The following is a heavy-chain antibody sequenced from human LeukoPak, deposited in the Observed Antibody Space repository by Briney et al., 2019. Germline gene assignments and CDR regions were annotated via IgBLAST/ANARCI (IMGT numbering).Heavy chain of an antibody. CDR1: GDSVSSNSAT. V-gene: IGHV6-1*01. CDR3: ARGVSRYFDY. CDR2: TYYRSKWYN. D-gene: IGHD5/OR15-5a*01. Sequence: SQTLSLTCAISGDSVSSNSATWNWIRQSPSRGLEWLGRTYYRSKWYNEYAPSVKGRIAFNPDTSKNQFSLQLNSVTPEDTAVYYCARGVSRYFDYWGQGTLAAVSS. J-gene: IGHJ4*02.